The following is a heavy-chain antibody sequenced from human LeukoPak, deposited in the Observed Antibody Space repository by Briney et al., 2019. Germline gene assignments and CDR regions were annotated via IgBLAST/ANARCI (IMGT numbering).Heavy chain of an antibody. CDR1: GYTFTSYG. CDR3: ARDLDGYNYSDEYFQH. Sequence: ASVKVSCKASGYTFTSYGISWVRQAPGQGLEWMGWISAYNGNTNHAQKLQGRVTMTTDTSTSTAYMELRSLRSDDTAVYYCARDLDGYNYSDEYFQHWGQGTLVTVSS. CDR2: ISAYNGNT. D-gene: IGHD5-24*01. J-gene: IGHJ1*01. V-gene: IGHV1-18*01.